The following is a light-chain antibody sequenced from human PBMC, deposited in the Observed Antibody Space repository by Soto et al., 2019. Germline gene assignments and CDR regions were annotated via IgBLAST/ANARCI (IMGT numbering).Light chain of an antibody. CDR3: QQYNNWPRT. CDR2: GAS. V-gene: IGKV3-15*01. CDR1: QSVSSN. Sequence: EIVMTQSPATLSVSPGGRATLSCRASQSVSSNLVWYQQKPGQAPRLLIYGASTRATGIPARFSGSGSGTEFTLTINSLQSEDFAVYYCQQYNNWPRTFGQGTKVDNK. J-gene: IGKJ1*01.